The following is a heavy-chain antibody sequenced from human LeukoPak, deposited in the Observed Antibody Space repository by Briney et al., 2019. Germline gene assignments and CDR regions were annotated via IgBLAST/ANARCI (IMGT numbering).Heavy chain of an antibody. Sequence: SETLSLTCTVSGGSISSYYWGWIRQPPGKGLEWIGYIYYSGSTNYNPSLKSRVTISVDTSKNQFSLKLSSVTAADTAVYYCARHMVVVIADAFDIWGQGTMVTVSS. D-gene: IGHD2-15*01. CDR2: IYYSGST. CDR3: ARHMVVVIADAFDI. CDR1: GGSISSYY. V-gene: IGHV4-59*08. J-gene: IGHJ3*02.